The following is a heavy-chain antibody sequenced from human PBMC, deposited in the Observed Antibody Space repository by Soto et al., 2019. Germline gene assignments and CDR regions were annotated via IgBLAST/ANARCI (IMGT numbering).Heavy chain of an antibody. CDR1: GGSISTSSYY. D-gene: IGHD6-13*01. J-gene: IGHJ4*02. V-gene: IGHV4-39*01. CDR3: ARPIAAAGGNRAY. CDR2: IYYSGST. Sequence: QLQLQESGPGLVKPSETLSLTCTVSGGSISTSSYYWGWIRQPPGKGLEWIGSIYYSGSTYYNPSLKSRVTISADTSKNQFSLKLSSVTAADTAVYYCARPIAAAGGNRAYWGQGTLVTVSS.